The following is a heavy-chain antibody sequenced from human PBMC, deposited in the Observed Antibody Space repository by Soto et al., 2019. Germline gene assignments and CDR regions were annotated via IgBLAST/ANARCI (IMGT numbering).Heavy chain of an antibody. CDR3: ARALAYDSRTTWYFDY. CDR1: GYTFTSYG. J-gene: IGHJ4*02. V-gene: IGHV1-18*04. Sequence: ASVKVSCKASGYTFTSYGISWVRQAPGQGLEWMGWISAYNGNTNYAQKLQGRVTMTTDTSTSTAYMELRSLRSDDTAVYYCARALAYDSRTTWYFDYWGQGTLVTAPQ. CDR2: ISAYNGNT. D-gene: IGHD3-22*01.